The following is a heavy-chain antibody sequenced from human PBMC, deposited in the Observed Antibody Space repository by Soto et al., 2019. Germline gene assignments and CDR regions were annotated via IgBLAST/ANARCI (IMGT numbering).Heavy chain of an antibody. CDR1: GFTFSSYS. CDR2: ISSSSSYI. CDR3: ARAHSRIAAAGYPSSLDP. D-gene: IGHD6-13*01. J-gene: IGHJ5*02. Sequence: PGGSLRLSCAASGFTFSSYSMNWVRQAPGKGLEWVSSISSSSSYIYYADSVKGRFTISRDNAKNSLYLQMNSLRAEDTAVYYCARAHSRIAAAGYPSSLDPWGQGTLVTVSS. V-gene: IGHV3-21*01.